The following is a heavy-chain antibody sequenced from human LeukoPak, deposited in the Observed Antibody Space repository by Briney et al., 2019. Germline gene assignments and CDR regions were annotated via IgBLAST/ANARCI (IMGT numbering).Heavy chain of an antibody. V-gene: IGHV4-59*01. Sequence: SETLSLTCTVSGGSISSYYWSWIRQPPGKGLEWIGYIYYSGSTSYNPSLKSRVTISVDTSKNQFSLKLSSVTAADTAVYYCARGPYDSSGYYSDYWGQGTLVTVSS. CDR3: ARGPYDSSGYYSDY. CDR1: GGSISSYY. J-gene: IGHJ4*02. CDR2: IYYSGST. D-gene: IGHD3-22*01.